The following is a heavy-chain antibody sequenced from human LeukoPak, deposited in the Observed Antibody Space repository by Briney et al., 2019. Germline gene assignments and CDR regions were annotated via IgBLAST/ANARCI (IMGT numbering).Heavy chain of an antibody. Sequence: SVKVSCKASGGTFGSYAISWVRQAPGQGLEWMGGIIPIFGTANYAQKFQGRVTITTDESTSTAYMELSSLRSEDTAVYYCARGGDYDFWSGYRRRGYYYYMDVWGKGTAVTVSS. V-gene: IGHV1-69*05. J-gene: IGHJ6*03. D-gene: IGHD3-3*01. CDR2: IIPIFGTA. CDR3: ARGGDYDFWSGYRRRGYYYYMDV. CDR1: GGTFGSYA.